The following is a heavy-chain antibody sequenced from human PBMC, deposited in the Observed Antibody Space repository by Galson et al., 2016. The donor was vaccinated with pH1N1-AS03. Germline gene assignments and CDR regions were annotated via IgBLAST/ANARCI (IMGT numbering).Heavy chain of an antibody. J-gene: IGHJ4*03. CDR1: GYDFTTYY. D-gene: IGHD6-13*01. CDR2: INTYTGRT. Sequence: SVKVSCKASGYDFTTYYIHWVRQAPGQGLEWMGFINTYTGRTRYAQKFQRRVTMTRDTSITTAFMELRGLASDDSASYFCARGEGIASTPGDWGQGTLVTVS. CDR3: ARGEGIASTPGD. V-gene: IGHV1-2*02.